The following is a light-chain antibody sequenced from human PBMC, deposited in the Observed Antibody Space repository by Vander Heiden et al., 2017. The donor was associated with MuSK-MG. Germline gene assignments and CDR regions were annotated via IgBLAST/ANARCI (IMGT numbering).Light chain of an antibody. V-gene: IGLV2-11*01. CDR1: SSDVGGYNY. CDR2: DVS. Sequence: QSALTQPRSVSGSPGQSVTISCTGTSSDVGGYNYVSWYQQHPGKAPNLMIYDVSKRPSGVPDRFSGSKSGNTASRTISGRQAEDEADYYCCSYAGSYTWVFGGGTKLTVL. J-gene: IGLJ2*01. CDR3: CSYAGSYTWV.